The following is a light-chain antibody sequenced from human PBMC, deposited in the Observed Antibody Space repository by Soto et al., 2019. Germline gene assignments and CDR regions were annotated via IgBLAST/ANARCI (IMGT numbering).Light chain of an antibody. V-gene: IGKV1-5*03. Sequence: DIHMTHSPSPLLRPLGTRSTSPFRASQTISSWLAWYQQKPGKAPKLLIYKASSLKSGVPSRFSGSGSGTEFTLTISSLQPDDFATYYCQHYNSYSEAFGQGTKVDI. CDR2: KAS. CDR3: QHYNSYSEA. J-gene: IGKJ1*01. CDR1: QTISSW.